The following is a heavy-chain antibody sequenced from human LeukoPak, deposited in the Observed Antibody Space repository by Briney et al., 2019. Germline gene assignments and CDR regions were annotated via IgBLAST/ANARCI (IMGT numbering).Heavy chain of an antibody. CDR1: GFTFSNYA. CDR3: VRDPRPYSSGWYYFDY. V-gene: IGHV3-33*08. CDR2: IWYDGSKK. D-gene: IGHD6-19*01. Sequence: GASLRLSCAASGFTFSNYAMSWVRQAPGKGLEWVALIWYDGSKKYYADSVKGRFTISRDESKNTLYLQMNSLRAEDTAVYYCVRDPRPYSSGWYYFDYWGQGTLVTVSS. J-gene: IGHJ4*02.